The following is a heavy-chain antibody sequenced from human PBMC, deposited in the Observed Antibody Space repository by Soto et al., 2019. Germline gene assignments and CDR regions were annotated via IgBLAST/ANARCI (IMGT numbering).Heavy chain of an antibody. CDR3: ARVRLGDGYPFDY. Sequence: EVQLVESGGGLIQPGGSLRLSCAASGFTVSTNYMTWVRQAPGKGLEWVSVIYTGGATYYTDSVKGRFTISRDNSKNTLYLQRNSLRAEDTAVYYCARVRLGDGYPFDYWGQGTLVTVSS. D-gene: IGHD3-16*01. CDR2: IYTGGAT. J-gene: IGHJ4*02. V-gene: IGHV3-53*01. CDR1: GFTVSTNY.